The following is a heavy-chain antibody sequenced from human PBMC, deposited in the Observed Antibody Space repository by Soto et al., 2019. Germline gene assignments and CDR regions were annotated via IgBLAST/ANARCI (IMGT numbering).Heavy chain of an antibody. CDR2: MYYSGST. CDR3: ARLYCTTNTCDSWFDP. V-gene: IGHV4-59*11. D-gene: IGHD2-8*01. CDR1: GGSISGHF. J-gene: IGHJ5*02. Sequence: SETLSLTCNVSGGSISGHFWSWIRQPPGKGLEWIGYMYYSGSTNYNPSLKSRVTISVDKSINTAYLQWGSLRASDTAIYYCARLYCTTNTCDSWFDPWGQGTLVTVSS.